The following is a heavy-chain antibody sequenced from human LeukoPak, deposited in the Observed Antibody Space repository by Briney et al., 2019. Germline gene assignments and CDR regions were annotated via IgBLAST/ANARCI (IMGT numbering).Heavy chain of an antibody. CDR3: ARDLSGPSGY. D-gene: IGHD3-10*01. CDR2: IYYSGST. Sequence: PSETLSLTCTVSGGSISSSSYYWGWIRQPPGKGLEWIGSIYYSGSTYYNPSLKSRVTISVDTSKNQFSLKLSSVTVADTAVYYCARDLSGPSGYWGQGTLVTVSS. J-gene: IGHJ4*02. CDR1: GGSISSSSYY. V-gene: IGHV4-39*07.